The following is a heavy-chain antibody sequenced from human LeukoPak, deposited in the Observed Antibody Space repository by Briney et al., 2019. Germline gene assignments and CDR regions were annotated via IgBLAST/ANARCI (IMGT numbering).Heavy chain of an antibody. CDR3: ARRHIAAASTLEY. Sequence: PSETLSLTCNVSGGTISSYHWSWIRQSPGKGLEWIGVIYSTGSTNYNPSLKSRVTISVDTSKNQFSLKLTSVTAADTAVYYCARRHIAAASTLEYWGQGPLVTVSS. CDR1: GGTISSYH. J-gene: IGHJ4*02. V-gene: IGHV4-59*01. CDR2: IYSTGST. D-gene: IGHD6-13*01.